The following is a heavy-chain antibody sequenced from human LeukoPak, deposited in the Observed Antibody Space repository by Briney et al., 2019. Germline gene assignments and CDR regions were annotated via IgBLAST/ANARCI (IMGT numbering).Heavy chain of an antibody. CDR1: GFTFSSFS. CDR2: ISSGTGTI. V-gene: IGHV3-48*01. CDR3: ARDMGSSSYYMDV. Sequence: GGSLRLSCAASGFTFSSFSMNWVRRAPGKGLEWISYISSGTGTIYYADSVKGRFTISRDNAKNSLYLQKNSLRAEDTAVYYCARDMGSSSYYMDVWGKGTTVTVSS. D-gene: IGHD6-6*01. J-gene: IGHJ6*03.